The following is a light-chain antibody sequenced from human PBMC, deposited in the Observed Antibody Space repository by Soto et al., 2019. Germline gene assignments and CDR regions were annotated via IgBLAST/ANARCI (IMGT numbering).Light chain of an antibody. CDR1: NVGSKS. CDR3: QVWDSSSVI. V-gene: IGLV3-21*02. Sequence: SYELTQPPSVSVAPGQTARLTCGGNNVGSKSVHWYQQRPGQAPVLVVYADSDRPSGIPERFSGSNSGNTATLTISRVEAGDEADYYCQVWDSSSVIFGGGTKLTVL. J-gene: IGLJ2*01. CDR2: ADS.